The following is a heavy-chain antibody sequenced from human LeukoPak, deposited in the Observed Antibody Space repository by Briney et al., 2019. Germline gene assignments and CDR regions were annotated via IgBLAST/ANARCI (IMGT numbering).Heavy chain of an antibody. Sequence: SETLSLTCTVSGGSITSYYWSWIRQPSGKGLEWVAYIYNSGSTNYNPSLKSRVTISVDTSKNQLSLKLSSVTAADTAVYYCASTKVYSGRYYFDYSGQGTLVTVSS. CDR2: IYNSGST. J-gene: IGHJ4*02. CDR1: GGSITSYY. V-gene: IGHV4-59*01. CDR3: ASTKVYSGRYYFDY. D-gene: IGHD1-26*01.